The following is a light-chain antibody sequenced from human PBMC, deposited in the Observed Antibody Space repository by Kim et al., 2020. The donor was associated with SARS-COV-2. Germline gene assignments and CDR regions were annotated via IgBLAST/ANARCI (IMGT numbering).Light chain of an antibody. Sequence: EIVLTQSPATLSLSPGERATLSCRASQSVSNRYLAWYQQKPVHAPMLLIDGAPSRATGITERVSGGGCGTDFTVIISRLEPEDSAEYYWQRYDDTRTFGQGTKVDIK. CDR3: QRYDDTRT. CDR1: QSVSNRY. V-gene: IGKV3-20*01. J-gene: IGKJ1*01. CDR2: GAP.